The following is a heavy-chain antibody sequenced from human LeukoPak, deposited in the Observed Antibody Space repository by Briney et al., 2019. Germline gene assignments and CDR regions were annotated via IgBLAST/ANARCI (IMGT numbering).Heavy chain of an antibody. CDR2: ISYTGST. Sequence: SETLSLTCTVSGGSISSYYWSWIRQPPGKGLEWIGYISYTGSTKYNPSLKSRVTIFLDTSKNQFSLRLSSATAADTAVYYCARDSGYDRYNWFDPWGQGTLVTVSS. CDR1: GGSISSYY. CDR3: ARDSGYDRYNWFDP. V-gene: IGHV4-59*01. D-gene: IGHD5-12*01. J-gene: IGHJ5*02.